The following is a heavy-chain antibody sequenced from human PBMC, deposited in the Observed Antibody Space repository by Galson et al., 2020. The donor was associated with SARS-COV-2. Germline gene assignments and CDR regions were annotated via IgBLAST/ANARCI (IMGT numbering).Heavy chain of an antibody. D-gene: IGHD3-9*01. CDR3: ARDPREGYVDWLGYFFDY. J-gene: IGHJ4*02. CDR1: GFTFSIYA. Sequence: GESLQISCPASGFTFSIYAMHWVRQAPGKGLEWVAVISYDGNNEYYVDSARGRFTISRDNSKNTLYLQMNSLRPEDTAIYYCARDPREGYVDWLGYFFDYWGQGTLVTVSS. V-gene: IGHV3-30*04. CDR2: ISYDGNNE.